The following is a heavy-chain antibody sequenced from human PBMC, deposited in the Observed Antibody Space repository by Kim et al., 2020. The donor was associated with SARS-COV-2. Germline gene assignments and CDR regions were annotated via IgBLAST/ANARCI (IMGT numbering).Heavy chain of an antibody. V-gene: IGHV1-69*04. Sequence: SVKVSCKASGGTFSSYAISWVRQAPGQGLEWMGRIIPIFGIANYAQKFQGRVTITADKSTSTAYMELSSLRSEDTAVYYCARSRILTGYSSPDAFDIWGQGTMVTVSS. J-gene: IGHJ3*02. CDR1: GGTFSSYA. D-gene: IGHD3-9*01. CDR3: ARSRILTGYSSPDAFDI. CDR2: IIPIFGIA.